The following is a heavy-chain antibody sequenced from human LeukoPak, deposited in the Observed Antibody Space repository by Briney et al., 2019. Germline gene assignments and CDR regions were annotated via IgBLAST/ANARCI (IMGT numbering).Heavy chain of an antibody. D-gene: IGHD1-1*01. J-gene: IGHJ3*02. Sequence: ASVTVTFKASGYTFTGYYMHWVRQAPGQGLESMGWINPNSGGTNYAQKFQGRVTMTRDTSISTAYMELSRLRSDDTAVYYCARVEYRQDAFDIWGQGTMVTVSS. V-gene: IGHV1-2*02. CDR2: INPNSGGT. CDR3: ARVEYRQDAFDI. CDR1: GYTFTGYY.